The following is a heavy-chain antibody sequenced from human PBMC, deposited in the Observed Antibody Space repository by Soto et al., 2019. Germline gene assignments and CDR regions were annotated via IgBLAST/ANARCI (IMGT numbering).Heavy chain of an antibody. D-gene: IGHD6-6*01. CDR3: ARGSSSSPFYYYYSMYV. J-gene: IGHJ6*02. CDR1: GFTFSSYG. V-gene: IGHV3-33*01. Sequence: PGGSLRLSCAASGFTFSSYGMPWVRQAPGKGLEWVAVIWYDGSNKYYADSVKGRFTISRDNSKNTLYLQMNSLRAEDTAVYYCARGSSSSPFYYYYSMYVWCQGTTVTVS. CDR2: IWYDGSNK.